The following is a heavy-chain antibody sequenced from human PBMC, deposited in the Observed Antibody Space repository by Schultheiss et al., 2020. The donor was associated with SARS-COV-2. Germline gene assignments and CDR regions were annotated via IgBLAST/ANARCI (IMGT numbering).Heavy chain of an antibody. D-gene: IGHD1-14*01. V-gene: IGHV4-31*11. CDR2: IYYSGNT. Sequence: SETLSLTCAVYGGSFSGYYWNWIRQLPGKGLEWIGYIYYSGNTYYNPSLKSRVTISVDTSKNQFSLKLSSVTAADTAVYYCARVSGRREPGYYYYYGMDVWGQGTTVTVSS. J-gene: IGHJ6*02. CDR3: ARVSGRREPGYYYYYGMDV. CDR1: GGSFSGYY.